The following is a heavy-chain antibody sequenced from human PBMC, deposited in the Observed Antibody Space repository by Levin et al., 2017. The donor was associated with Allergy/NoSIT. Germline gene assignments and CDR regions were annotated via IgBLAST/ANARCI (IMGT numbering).Heavy chain of an antibody. CDR2: INPDSGGT. CDR3: ARDFRGYCSRTSCYVGWFDP. D-gene: IGHD2-2*01. CDR1: GYTFTAYY. V-gene: IGHV1-2*02. J-gene: IGHJ5*02. Sequence: VASVKVSCKASGYTFTAYYMHWVRQAPGQGLEWMGWINPDSGGTNYVQKFQGRVTMTRDTSISTAYMELSRLRSDDTAVYYCARDFRGYCSRTSCYVGWFDPWGQGTLVTVSS.